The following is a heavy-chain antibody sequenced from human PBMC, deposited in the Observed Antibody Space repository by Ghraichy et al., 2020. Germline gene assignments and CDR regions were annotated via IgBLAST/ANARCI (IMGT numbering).Heavy chain of an antibody. D-gene: IGHD6-13*01. CDR2: ISAYNGNT. Sequence: ASVKVSCKASGYTFTSYGISWVRQAPGQGLEWMGWISAYNGNTNYAQKLQGRVTMTTDTSTSTAYMELRSLRSDDTAVYYCARVERYSSSWYLGVSDYYYYGMDVWGQGTTVTVSS. CDR3: ARVERYSSSWYLGVSDYYYYGMDV. V-gene: IGHV1-18*01. J-gene: IGHJ6*02. CDR1: GYTFTSYG.